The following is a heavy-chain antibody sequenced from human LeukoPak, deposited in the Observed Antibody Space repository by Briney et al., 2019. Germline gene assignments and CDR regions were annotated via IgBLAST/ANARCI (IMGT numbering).Heavy chain of an antibody. CDR3: ARGLQLHDAFDI. J-gene: IGHJ3*02. D-gene: IGHD5-18*01. Sequence: GSLRLSCAASGFTFSSYATNWVRQAPGKGLEWVSSISSSSSYIYYADSVKGRFTISRDDAKNSLYLQMNSLRAEDTAVYYCARGLQLHDAFDIWGQGTMVTVSS. CDR1: GFTFSSYA. CDR2: ISSSSSYI. V-gene: IGHV3-21*01.